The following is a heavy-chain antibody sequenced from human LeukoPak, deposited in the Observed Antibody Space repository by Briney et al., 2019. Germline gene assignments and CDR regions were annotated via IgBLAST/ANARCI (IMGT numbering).Heavy chain of an antibody. CDR3: ARGGNVPATNDFDY. CDR1: GGSISNYY. CDR2: IYTSGST. Sequence: PSETLSLTCTVSGGSISNYYWTWIRQAPGKGLEWIGRIYTSGSTNYNPSLKSRVTMSVDTSKNQFSLKLSSVTAADTAVYCCARGGNVPATNDFDYWGQGTLVTVSS. J-gene: IGHJ4*02. V-gene: IGHV4-4*07. D-gene: IGHD2-2*01.